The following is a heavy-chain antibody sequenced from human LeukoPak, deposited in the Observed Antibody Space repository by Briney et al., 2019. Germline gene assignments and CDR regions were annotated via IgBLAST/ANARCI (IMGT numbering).Heavy chain of an antibody. D-gene: IGHD2-2*03. J-gene: IGHJ5*02. Sequence: ASVKVSCKASGYTFTGYYMHWVRQAPGQGLEWMGWVSTYSGNTNYAQKFQGRVTMTRDTSTNTAYMELKNLRPDDTAIYYCARDLGYCSFGFGLGNCNRKWFDPWGQGTLVSVSS. CDR2: VSTYSGNT. V-gene: IGHV1/OR15-2*02. CDR1: GYTFTGYY. CDR3: ARDLGYCSFGFGLGNCNRKWFDP.